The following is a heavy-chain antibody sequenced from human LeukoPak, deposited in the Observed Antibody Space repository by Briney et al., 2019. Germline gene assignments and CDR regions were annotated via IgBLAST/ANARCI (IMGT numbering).Heavy chain of an antibody. J-gene: IGHJ4*02. V-gene: IGHV3-30*18. CDR2: ISYDGSNK. CDR3: ANLYSSSSRVDFDY. CDR1: GFTFSRYG. Sequence: GGSLRLSCAASGFTFSRYGMHWVRQAPGKGLEWVAVISYDGSNKYYADSVKGRFTISRDNSKNTLYLQMNSLRAEDTAVYYCANLYSSSSRVDFDYWGQGTLVTVSS. D-gene: IGHD6-6*01.